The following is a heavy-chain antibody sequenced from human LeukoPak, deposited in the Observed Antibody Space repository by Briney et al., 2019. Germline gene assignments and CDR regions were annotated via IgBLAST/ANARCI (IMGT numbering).Heavy chain of an antibody. Sequence: PSETLSLTCTVSGVSISGYYWSWIRQTPGKGLEWIGYIYNSRNTYYNPSLKSRVTISVDTSKNQFSLKLSSVTAADTAVYYCARGRAGVHSSSWYPYSYYGMGVWGQGTTVTVSS. V-gene: IGHV4-59*12. CDR2: IYNSRNT. CDR3: ARGRAGVHSSSWYPYSYYGMGV. CDR1: GVSISGYY. J-gene: IGHJ6*02. D-gene: IGHD6-13*01.